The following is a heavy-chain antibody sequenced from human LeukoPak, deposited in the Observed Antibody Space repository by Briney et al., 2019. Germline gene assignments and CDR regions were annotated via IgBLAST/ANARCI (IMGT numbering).Heavy chain of an antibody. Sequence: ASVKVSCKASGGTFSSYAISWVRQAPGQGLEWMGGIIPIFGTANYAQKFQGRVTITTDESTSTAYMELSSLRSEDTAVYYCAKDEVTRGYYYVDVWGKGTTVTVSS. CDR3: AKDEVTRGYYYVDV. J-gene: IGHJ6*03. CDR2: IIPIFGTA. V-gene: IGHV1-69*05. CDR1: GGTFSSYA. D-gene: IGHD4-11*01.